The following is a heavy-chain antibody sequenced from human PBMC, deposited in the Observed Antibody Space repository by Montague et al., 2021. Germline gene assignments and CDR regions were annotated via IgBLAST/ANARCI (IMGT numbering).Heavy chain of an antibody. J-gene: IGHJ4*02. CDR2: TYYRSKWSN. D-gene: IGHD3-10*01. CDR1: GDSVSIDSVS. Sequence: CAISGDSVSIDSVSWNWIRQSPSLDLEWLVGTYYRSKWSNEYALSVKSRITITPDTSKNQLSLQLTSVTPEDTAVYYCTRAVWGVKDYWGQGSLVTVSS. CDR3: TRAVWGVKDY. V-gene: IGHV6-1*01.